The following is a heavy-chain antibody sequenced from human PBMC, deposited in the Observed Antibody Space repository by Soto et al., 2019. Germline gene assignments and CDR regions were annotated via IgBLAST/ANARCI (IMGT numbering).Heavy chain of an antibody. V-gene: IGHV1-18*01. Sequence: QVQLVQSGAEVKQPGASVKVSCKASGYTFTNYGFTWVRQAPGQGLEWLGGLSTYNGSTKYAQKVQGRLTMTTDTSTSTVKMELTSLRSDDTALYYCARTTVTASYYYMDVWGKGSTVTVSS. CDR2: LSTYNGST. J-gene: IGHJ6*03. CDR1: GYTFTNYG. CDR3: ARTTVTASYYYMDV. D-gene: IGHD4-17*01.